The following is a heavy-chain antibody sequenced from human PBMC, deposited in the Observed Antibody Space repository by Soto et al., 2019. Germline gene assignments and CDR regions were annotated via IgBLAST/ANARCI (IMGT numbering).Heavy chain of an antibody. CDR1: RFTFSDYY. CDR2: ISSSGSDT. Sequence: QVQLVESGGGLVKPGGCLRLSCAASRFTFSDYYMSWIRQAPGKGLEWVSYISSSGSDTNYADSVKGRFTVSRDNAKNSLYLQMNSLRAEDTAVYYCARSLRGYSGYSGYWGQGTLVTVSS. V-gene: IGHV3-11*05. D-gene: IGHD5-12*01. J-gene: IGHJ4*02. CDR3: ARSLRGYSGYSGY.